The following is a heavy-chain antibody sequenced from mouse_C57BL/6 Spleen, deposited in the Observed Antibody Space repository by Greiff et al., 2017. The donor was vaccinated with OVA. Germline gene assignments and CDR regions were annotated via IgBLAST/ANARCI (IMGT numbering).Heavy chain of an antibody. CDR1: GYSITSGYY. CDR2: ISYDGSN. V-gene: IGHV3-6*01. CDR3: ARDGSSGYGDY. D-gene: IGHD3-2*02. J-gene: IGHJ2*01. Sequence: EVKLQESGPGLVKPSQSLSLTCSVTGYSITSGYYWNWIRQFPGNKLEWMGYISYDGSNNYNPSLKNRISITRDTSKNQFFLKLNSVTTEDTATYYCARDGSSGYGDYWGQGTTLTVSS.